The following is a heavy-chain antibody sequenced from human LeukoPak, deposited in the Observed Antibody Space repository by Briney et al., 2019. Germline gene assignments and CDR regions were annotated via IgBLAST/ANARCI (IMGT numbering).Heavy chain of an antibody. CDR2: IRYDGSNK. V-gene: IGHV3-30*02. J-gene: IGHJ6*03. D-gene: IGHD2-15*01. CDR1: GFTFSSYG. Sequence: GGSLRLSCAASGFTFSSYGMHWVRQAPGKGLEWVAFIRYDGSNKYYADSVKGRFTISRDNSKNTLYLQMNSLRAEDTAVYYCAKDGLPTVGYYYYYMDVWGKGTTVAVSS. CDR3: AKDGLPTVGYYYYYMDV.